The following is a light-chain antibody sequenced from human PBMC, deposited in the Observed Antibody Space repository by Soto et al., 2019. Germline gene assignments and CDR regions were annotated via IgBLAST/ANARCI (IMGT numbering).Light chain of an antibody. CDR1: QSVSSSY. Sequence: EIVLTQSPGTLSLSPGERATLSCRASQSVSSSYLAWYQQKPGQAPRLLIYGASSRATGIPDRFSGGGSGTDFTLTISRLEPEDFAVYYGQQYGSSPYTFGQGTRLEIK. CDR3: QQYGSSPYT. J-gene: IGKJ2*01. CDR2: GAS. V-gene: IGKV3-20*01.